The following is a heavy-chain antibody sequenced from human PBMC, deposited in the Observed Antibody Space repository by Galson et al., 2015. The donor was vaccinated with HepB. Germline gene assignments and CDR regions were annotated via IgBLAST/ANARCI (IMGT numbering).Heavy chain of an antibody. J-gene: IGHJ6*01. D-gene: IGHD2-15*01. CDR1: GGSFSGDY. CDR3: ARSYCSGGSCYSQSTPAPSLGAGGSSPSSNYYCG. V-gene: IGHV4-34*01. CDR2: IHHSGSS. Sequence: SETLSLTCAVYGGSFSGDYWTWIRQSPGKGLEWIGEIHHSGSSNYNPSLKGRVTISLDTSKNQFFLKLSSVTAADTAVYYCARSYCSGGSCYSQSTPAPSLGAGGSSPSSNYYCG.